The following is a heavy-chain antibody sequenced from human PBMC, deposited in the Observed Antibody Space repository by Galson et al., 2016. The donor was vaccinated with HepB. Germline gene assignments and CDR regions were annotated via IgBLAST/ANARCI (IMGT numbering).Heavy chain of an antibody. J-gene: IGHJ6*02. Sequence: CAISGDSVSSNSAAWNWIRQSPSRGLELLGRTYYRSKWYNDYAVSVKSRIIVNPDTSKNQFSLQLNSVTPEDTAVYYCVEQRKGAPYGMDVWGQGTTVTVSS. V-gene: IGHV6-1*01. CDR1: GDSVSSNSAA. CDR2: TYYRSKWYN. CDR3: VEQRKGAPYGMDV. D-gene: IGHD1/OR15-1a*01.